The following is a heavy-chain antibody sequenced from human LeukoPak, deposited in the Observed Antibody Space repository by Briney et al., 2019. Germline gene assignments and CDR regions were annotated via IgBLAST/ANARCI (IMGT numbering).Heavy chain of an antibody. CDR3: AKGQNYDILTGYSYYFDY. CDR1: EFTFSSYA. D-gene: IGHD3-9*01. Sequence: PGGSLRLSCAASEFTFSSYAMSWVRQTPGKGLEWVSAISGSGGSTYYADSVKGRFTISRDNSKNTLYLQMNCLRAEDTAVFYCAKGQNYDILTGYSYYFDYWGQGALVTVSS. V-gene: IGHV3-23*01. CDR2: ISGSGGST. J-gene: IGHJ4*02.